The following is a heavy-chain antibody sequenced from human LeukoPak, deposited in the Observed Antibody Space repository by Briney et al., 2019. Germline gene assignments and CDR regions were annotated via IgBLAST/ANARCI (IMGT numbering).Heavy chain of an antibody. CDR2: ISWNSGSI. V-gene: IGHV3-9*01. CDR1: GFTFDDYA. CDR3: AKGAQWELLHLFDY. J-gene: IGHJ4*02. D-gene: IGHD1-26*01. Sequence: GRSLRLSCAASGFTFDDYAMHWVRQAPGKGLEWVSGISWNSGSIVYADCVKGRFTISRDNAKNSLYLQMNSLRAEDTALYYCAKGAQWELLHLFDYWGQGTLVTVSS.